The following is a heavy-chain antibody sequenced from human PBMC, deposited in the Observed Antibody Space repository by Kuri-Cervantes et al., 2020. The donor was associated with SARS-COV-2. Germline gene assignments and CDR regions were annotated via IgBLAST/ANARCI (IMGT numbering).Heavy chain of an antibody. J-gene: IGHJ5*02. CDR2: INHSGST. D-gene: IGHD3-10*01. Sequence: GSLRLSCAVYGGSFSGYYWSWIRQPPGKGLEWIGEINHSGSTNYNPSLKSRVTISVDTSKNQFSLKLSSVTAADTAVYYCARVLNSGSYPYRGNRFDPWGQGTLVTVSS. V-gene: IGHV4-34*01. CDR1: GGSFSGYY. CDR3: ARVLNSGSYPYRGNRFDP.